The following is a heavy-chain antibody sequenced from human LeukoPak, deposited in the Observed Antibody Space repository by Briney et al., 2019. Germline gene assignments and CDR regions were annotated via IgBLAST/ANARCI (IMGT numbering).Heavy chain of an antibody. V-gene: IGHV1-2*02. CDR3: ARSRDSRELDY. CDR1: GYTFTGYY. D-gene: IGHD1-1*01. CDR2: IYPNSGGT. Sequence: GASVKVSCKASGYTFTGYYMHWVRQAPGQGLEWMGWIYPNSGGTRYAQKYQGRVTVTLDTSISTAYMELSSLRSDDTAVYYCARSRDSRELDYWGQGTLVTVSS. J-gene: IGHJ4*02.